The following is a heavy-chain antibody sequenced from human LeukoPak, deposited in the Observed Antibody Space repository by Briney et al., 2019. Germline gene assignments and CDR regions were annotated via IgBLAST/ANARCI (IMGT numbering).Heavy chain of an antibody. J-gene: IGHJ6*02. CDR2: ISYGRSNK. CDR1: GFTFSSYA. V-gene: IGHV3-30-3*01. Sequence: GGSLRLSCAAAGFTFSSYAMHWVRQVPGKGLRWVAVISYGRSNKYYADSVKGRFTISRDNSKNTLYLQMNSLRAEDTAVYYCARDKAVAGPYYYYYYGMDVWGQGTTVTVSS. CDR3: ARDKAVAGPYYYYYYGMDV. D-gene: IGHD6-19*01.